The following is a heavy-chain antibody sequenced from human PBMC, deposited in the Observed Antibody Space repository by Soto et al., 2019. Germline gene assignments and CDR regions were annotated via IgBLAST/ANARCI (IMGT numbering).Heavy chain of an antibody. CDR1: GFTFSLYS. V-gene: IGHV3-48*02. D-gene: IGHD7-27*01. CDR3: ARAVTWGLEV. J-gene: IGHJ3*01. Sequence: EVPLVESGGGLVQPGGSLRLSCAASGFTFSLYSMSWVRQAPGKGLEWVSYISRSSTGIHYADSVKGRFTISRDEATQARHLQMNSLSDGDTAVYYCARAVTWGLEVGGQGTMVSISS. CDR2: ISRSSTGI.